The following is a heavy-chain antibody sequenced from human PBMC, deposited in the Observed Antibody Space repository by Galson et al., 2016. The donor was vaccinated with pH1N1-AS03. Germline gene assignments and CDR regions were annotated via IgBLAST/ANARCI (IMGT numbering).Heavy chain of an antibody. D-gene: IGHD3-3*01. CDR1: GASISGGSYY. CDR2: IYTSGST. CDR3: ARVTMGAFDY. V-gene: IGHV4-61*02. Sequence: TLSLTCTVSGASISGGSYYWSWIRQPAGKGLESIGRIYTSGSTYYNPPLKRRVTISVDTSKNQFSLKLSSLTAADTAMYYCARVTMGAFDYWGQGTLVTVSS. J-gene: IGHJ4*02.